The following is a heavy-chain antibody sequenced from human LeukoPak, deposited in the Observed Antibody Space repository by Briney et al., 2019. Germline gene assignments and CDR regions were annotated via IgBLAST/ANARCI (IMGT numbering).Heavy chain of an antibody. V-gene: IGHV3-64*02. D-gene: IGHD3-3*01. CDR3: ARGLRAYYYYGMDV. CDR1: GFTFSSYG. Sequence: GRSLRLSCAASGFTFSSYGMHWVRQAPGEGLEYVSAIGSNGGSTYYADSVKGRFTISRDNSKNTLFLQIGSLRVEDMAVYYCARGLRAYYYYGMDVWGQGTTVTVSS. CDR2: IGSNGGST. J-gene: IGHJ6*02.